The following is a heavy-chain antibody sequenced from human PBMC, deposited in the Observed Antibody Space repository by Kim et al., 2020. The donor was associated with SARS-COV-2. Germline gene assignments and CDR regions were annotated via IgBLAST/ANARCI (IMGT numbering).Heavy chain of an antibody. V-gene: IGHV1-18*01. J-gene: IGHJ6*02. Sequence: ASVKVSCKASGYTFTSYGISWVRQAPGQGLDWMGWISAYNGNTNYAQKLQGRVTMTTDTSTSTAYMELRSLRSDDTAVYYCARSGWFPYYYYGMDIWGQGTTVTVPS. D-gene: IGHD6-19*01. CDR3: ARSGWFPYYYYGMDI. CDR1: GYTFTSYG. CDR2: ISAYNGNT.